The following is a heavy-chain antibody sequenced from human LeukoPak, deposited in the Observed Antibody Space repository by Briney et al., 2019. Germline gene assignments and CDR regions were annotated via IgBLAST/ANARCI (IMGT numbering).Heavy chain of an antibody. CDR3: AREQQLAHSDAFDI. V-gene: IGHV1-69*13. D-gene: IGHD6-13*01. Sequence: ASVKVSCKASGGTFSSYAISWVRQAPGQGLEWMGGIIPIFGTANYAQKFQGRVTITADESTSTAYMELSSLRSEDTAVYYCAREQQLAHSDAFDIWGQGTMVTVSS. CDR1: GGTFSSYA. CDR2: IIPIFGTA. J-gene: IGHJ3*02.